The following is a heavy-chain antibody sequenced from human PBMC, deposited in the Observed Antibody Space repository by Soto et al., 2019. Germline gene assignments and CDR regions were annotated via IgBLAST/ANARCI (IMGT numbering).Heavy chain of an antibody. CDR2: IWYDGSNK. Sequence: GGSLRLSCAASGFTFSSYGMHWVRQAPGKGLEWVAVIWYDGSNKYYADSVKGRFTISRDNSKNTLYLQMNSLRAEDTAVYYCARDLGLRFLDMNYDYWGQGTLVTVSS. D-gene: IGHD3-3*01. V-gene: IGHV3-33*01. CDR1: GFTFSSYG. CDR3: ARDLGLRFLDMNYDY. J-gene: IGHJ4*02.